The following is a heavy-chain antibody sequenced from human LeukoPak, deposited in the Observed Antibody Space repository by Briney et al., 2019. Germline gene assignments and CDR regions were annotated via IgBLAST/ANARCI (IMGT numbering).Heavy chain of an antibody. CDR2: ISSDGNTK. J-gene: IGHJ3*02. CDR1: GFTFSSYA. CDR3: ARRRIVGSTDDAFDI. Sequence: GRSLRLSCAASGFTFSSYAMHWVRQAPGKGLEWAAVISSDGNTKYYADSVKGRFTISRDNSNNTLYLQMNSLRADDTAIYYCARRRIVGSTDDAFDIWGQGTMVTLSS. V-gene: IGHV3-30-3*01. D-gene: IGHD1-26*01.